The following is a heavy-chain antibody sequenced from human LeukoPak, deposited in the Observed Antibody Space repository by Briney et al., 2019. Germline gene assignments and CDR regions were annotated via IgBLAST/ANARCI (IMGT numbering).Heavy chain of an antibody. V-gene: IGHV2-5*02. CDR1: GFSLSTSGVG. Sequence: ESGPTPVKPTQTLTLTCTFSGFSLSTSGVGVGWIRQPSGKALEWLALIYWDDDKRYSPSLKSRLTITKDTSKNQVVLTMTNMDPVDTATYYCATMVRGVPLFDYWGQGTLVTVSS. D-gene: IGHD3-10*01. CDR3: ATMVRGVPLFDY. J-gene: IGHJ4*02. CDR2: IYWDDDK.